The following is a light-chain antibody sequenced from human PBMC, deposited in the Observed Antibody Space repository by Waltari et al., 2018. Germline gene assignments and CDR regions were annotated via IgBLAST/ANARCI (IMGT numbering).Light chain of an antibody. J-gene: IGLJ2*01. CDR1: SGRIASNY. Sequence: NFMLTPPHSVSESPGKTITISCTRSSGRIASNYVQWYQQRPGSAPTTVIYEDNQRPSGVPDRFSGSIDSSSNSASLTISGLKTEDEADYYCQSSDSSLVVFGGGTKLTVL. V-gene: IGLV6-57*04. CDR3: QSSDSSLVV. CDR2: EDN.